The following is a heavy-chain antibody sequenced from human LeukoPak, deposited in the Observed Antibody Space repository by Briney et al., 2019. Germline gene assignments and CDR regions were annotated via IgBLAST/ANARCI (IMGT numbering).Heavy chain of an antibody. V-gene: IGHV2-70*11. CDR1: GFSLSTSGMS. D-gene: IGHD3-22*01. CDR3: ARLRLYDSSGYYWYYFDY. J-gene: IGHJ4*02. CDR2: IDWDDNK. Sequence: SGPVLVKPTQTLTLTCTFSGFSLSTSGMSVSWIRQPPGKALEWLARIDWDDNKYYSTSLKTRLTISKDTSKNQVVLTMTNLDPVDTATYYCARLRLYDSSGYYWYYFDYWGQGTLVTVSS.